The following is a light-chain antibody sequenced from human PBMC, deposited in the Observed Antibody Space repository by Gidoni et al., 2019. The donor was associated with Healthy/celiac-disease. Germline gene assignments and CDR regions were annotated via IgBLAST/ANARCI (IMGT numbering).Light chain of an antibody. J-gene: IGKJ4*01. CDR1: QSVSSY. V-gene: IGKV3-11*01. CDR2: DAS. Sequence: SCRASQSVSSYLAWYQQKPGQAPSLLIYDASHRATGIPARFSGSGSGTDFTLTISSLEPEDFAVYYCQQRSNWPPTFXGXTKVXIK. CDR3: QQRSNWPPT.